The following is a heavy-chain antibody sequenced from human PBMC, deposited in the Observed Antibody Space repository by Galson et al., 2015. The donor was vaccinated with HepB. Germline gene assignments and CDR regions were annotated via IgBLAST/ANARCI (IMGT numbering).Heavy chain of an antibody. CDR2: ISSSSSYT. CDR1: GFTFSDYY. CDR3: ASSSWSENWYFDL. Sequence: SLRLSCAASGFTFSDYYMSWIRQAPGKGLEWVSYISSSSSYTNYADSVKGRFTISRDNAKNSLYLQMNSLRAEDTAVYYCASSSWSENWYFDLWGRGTLVTVSS. V-gene: IGHV3-11*03. J-gene: IGHJ2*01. D-gene: IGHD6-13*01.